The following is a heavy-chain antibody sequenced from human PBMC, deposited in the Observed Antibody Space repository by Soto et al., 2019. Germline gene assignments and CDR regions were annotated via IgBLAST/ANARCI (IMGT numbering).Heavy chain of an antibody. D-gene: IGHD6-6*01. J-gene: IGHJ6*04. Sequence: GESLKSSCKASGYSFTKYWIGWVRQMPGKGLEWMGIIFPDDSDTRYSPSFQGRVIISADKSIRTTYLQWSSLKASDTAMYYCARVQLGSYYYGRDVWGKRTQVT. CDR1: GYSFTKYW. CDR2: IFPDDSDT. CDR3: ARVQLGSYYYGRDV. V-gene: IGHV5-51*01.